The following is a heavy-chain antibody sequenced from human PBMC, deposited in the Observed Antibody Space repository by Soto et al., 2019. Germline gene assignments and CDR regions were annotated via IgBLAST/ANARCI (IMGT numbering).Heavy chain of an antibody. Sequence: ASVKVSCKASGYTFTSYGISWVRQAPGQGLEWMGWISAYNGNTNYAQKLQGRVTMTTDTSTSTAYMELRSLRSDDTAVYYCARDCGGDCFGAFDIWGQGTRVTVSS. CDR3: ARDCGGDCFGAFDI. J-gene: IGHJ3*02. CDR2: ISAYNGNT. D-gene: IGHD2-21*02. V-gene: IGHV1-18*01. CDR1: GYTFTSYG.